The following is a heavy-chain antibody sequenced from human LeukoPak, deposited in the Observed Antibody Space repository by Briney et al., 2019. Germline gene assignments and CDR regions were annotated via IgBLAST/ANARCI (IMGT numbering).Heavy chain of an antibody. J-gene: IGHJ4*02. D-gene: IGHD5-18*01. Sequence: SETLSLTCTVSGVSISSGSYYWSWIRQHPGKGLEWIGYIYYSGSTYYNPSLKSRVTISVDTSKNQFSLKLSSVTAADTAVYYCAILGYSYGYWGQGTLVTVSS. CDR3: AILGYSYGY. V-gene: IGHV4-31*03. CDR2: IYYSGST. CDR1: GVSISSGSYY.